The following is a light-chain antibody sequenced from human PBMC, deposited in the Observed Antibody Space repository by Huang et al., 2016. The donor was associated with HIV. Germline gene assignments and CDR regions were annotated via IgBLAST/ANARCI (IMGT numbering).Light chain of an antibody. CDR2: LGS. CDR3: MQALQDPWT. V-gene: IGKV2-28*01. CDR1: QSLLHSNGYNY. Sequence: DIVMTQSPLSLPVTPGEPASISCRSSQSLLHSNGYNYLDWYLQKPGQSPQLLIYLGSNRASGGPDRFSGSGSGTDFTLKISTVEAEDVGVYYCMQALQDPWTFGQGTKVEIK. J-gene: IGKJ1*01.